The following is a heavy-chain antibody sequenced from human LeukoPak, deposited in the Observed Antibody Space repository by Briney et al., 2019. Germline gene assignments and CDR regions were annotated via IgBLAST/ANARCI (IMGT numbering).Heavy chain of an antibody. V-gene: IGHV4-39*07. CDR2: ICYSGST. CDR3: ARAVGYCSSTSCYAPQHDAFDI. D-gene: IGHD2-2*01. CDR1: GGSISSSSYY. J-gene: IGHJ3*02. Sequence: SETLSLTCTVSGGSISSSSYYWGWIRQPPGKGLEWIGSICYSGSTYYNPSLRSRVTISVGTSKNQFSLKLSSVTAADTAVYYCARAVGYCSSTSCYAPQHDAFDIWGQGTMVTVSS.